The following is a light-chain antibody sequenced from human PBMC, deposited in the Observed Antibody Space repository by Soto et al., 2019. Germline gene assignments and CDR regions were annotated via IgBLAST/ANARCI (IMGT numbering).Light chain of an antibody. V-gene: IGKV3-20*01. Sequence: EIVLTQSPGTLSLSPGERATLSCRASQSVPSNYLAWYQQRPGQAPRLLIFGTSSMATGIPDKFSGSGSGTDFTLTITRLETDDFAEYYCQYYGSPSWTFGQGTKVEIK. CDR2: GTS. CDR1: QSVPSNY. CDR3: QYYGSPSWT. J-gene: IGKJ1*01.